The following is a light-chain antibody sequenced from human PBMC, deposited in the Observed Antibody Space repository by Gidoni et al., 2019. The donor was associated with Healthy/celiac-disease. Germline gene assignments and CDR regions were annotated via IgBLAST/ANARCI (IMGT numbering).Light chain of an antibody. Sequence: DIVMTQSPDSLAVSLGERVTINCKSRQSVSYSFNNENYIAWYQQKPGQRTKPLIYRASTWEFGVPVRFRGSGSGTDSNLTISILQPEAVAVYSCQQYHSSPQTFGQGTKVEIK. CDR2: RAS. V-gene: IGKV4-1*01. CDR3: QQYHSSPQT. CDR1: QSVSYSFNNENY. J-gene: IGKJ1*01.